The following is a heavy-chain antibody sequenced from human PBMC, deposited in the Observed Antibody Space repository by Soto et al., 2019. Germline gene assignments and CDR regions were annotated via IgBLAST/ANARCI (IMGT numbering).Heavy chain of an antibody. J-gene: IGHJ4*02. CDR2: FDPEDGET. Sequence: AAVKVSCKVSGYTLTEVSMHWVRQAPGKGLEWMGGFDPEDGETIYAQKFQGRVTMTEDTSTDTAYSELSSLRSEDTAVYYCATSGLRSTHKFDYWGQGTLVTVSS. V-gene: IGHV1-24*01. CDR1: GYTLTEVS. CDR3: ATSGLRSTHKFDY. D-gene: IGHD4-17*01.